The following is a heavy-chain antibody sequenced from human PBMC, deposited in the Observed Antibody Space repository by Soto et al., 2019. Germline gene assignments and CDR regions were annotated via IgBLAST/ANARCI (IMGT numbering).Heavy chain of an antibody. J-gene: IGHJ4*02. CDR3: ANGESNGWPAFDY. Sequence: EVQLVESGGGLVQPGGSLRLSCATSGFTFSSYWMHWVRQVPGKGLLWVSRIDEYGNTINYADSVRGRFTISRDNSKNTLSLQMNSLRADDTAVYYCANGESNGWPAFDYWGQGTLVTVSS. V-gene: IGHV3-74*01. CDR1: GFTFSSYW. D-gene: IGHD6-19*01. CDR2: IDEYGNTI.